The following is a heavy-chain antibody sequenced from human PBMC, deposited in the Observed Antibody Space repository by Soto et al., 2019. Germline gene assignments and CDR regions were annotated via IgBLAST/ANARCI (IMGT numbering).Heavy chain of an antibody. CDR1: GFTFSSYA. Sequence: GGSLRLSCAASGFTFSSYAMHWVRQAPGKGLEWVAVISYDGSNKYYADSVKGRFTISRDNSKNTLYLQMNSLRAEDTAVYYCARGPALWLRMFGVFDYWGQGTLVTVSS. CDR2: ISYDGSNK. J-gene: IGHJ4*02. CDR3: ARGPALWLRMFGVFDY. D-gene: IGHD5-18*01. V-gene: IGHV3-30-3*01.